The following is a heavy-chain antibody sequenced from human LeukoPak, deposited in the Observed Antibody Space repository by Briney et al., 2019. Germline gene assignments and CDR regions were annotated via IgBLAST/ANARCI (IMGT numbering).Heavy chain of an antibody. Sequence: GGSLRLSCAASGLTFAKTSMTWVRQAPGKGLEWVSTISPSGRSTYYADSVKGRFTISRDNSKNTLYLQMITLRAGDTAVYYCSAQPEEVAGGMNSWGQGALLTVSS. CDR2: ISPSGRST. CDR3: SAQPEEVAGGMNS. V-gene: IGHV3-23*01. J-gene: IGHJ4*02. CDR1: GLTFAKTS. D-gene: IGHD6-19*01.